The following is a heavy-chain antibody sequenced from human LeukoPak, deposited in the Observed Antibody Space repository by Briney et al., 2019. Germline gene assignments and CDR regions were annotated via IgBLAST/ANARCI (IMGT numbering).Heavy chain of an antibody. CDR3: ASGVVVPAADHWYFDL. CDR1: GGSISSSNW. J-gene: IGHJ2*01. CDR2: IYHSGST. Sequence: PSGTLSLTCAVSGGSISSSNWWSWVRQPPGKGLEWIGEIYHSGSTNYNPSLKGRVTISVDKSKNQFSLKLSSVTAADTAVYYCASGVVVPAADHWYFDLWGRGTLVTVSS. V-gene: IGHV4-4*02. D-gene: IGHD2-2*01.